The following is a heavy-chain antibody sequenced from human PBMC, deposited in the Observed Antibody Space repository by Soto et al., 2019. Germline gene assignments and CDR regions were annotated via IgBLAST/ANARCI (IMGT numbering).Heavy chain of an antibody. J-gene: IGHJ6*02. Sequence: ASVKVSCKASGYTFTSYHINWVRQAPGQGLEWMGWISGYSGNTNYAQKLQGRVTMTTDTSTSTAYMELRSLRSDDTAVYYCARDIEAWGSIAARLGPNRDYYYGMDVWGQGTTVTVSS. CDR3: ARDIEAWGSIAARLGPNRDYYYGMDV. CDR2: ISGYSGNT. V-gene: IGHV1-18*01. D-gene: IGHD6-6*01. CDR1: GYTFTSYH.